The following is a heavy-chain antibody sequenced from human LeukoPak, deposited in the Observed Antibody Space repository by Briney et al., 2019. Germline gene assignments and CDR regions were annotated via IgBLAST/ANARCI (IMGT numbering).Heavy chain of an antibody. Sequence: PGRSLRLSCAASGFTFDDYAMHWVRQAPGKGLERVSGISWNSGSIGYADSVKGRFTISRDNAKNSLYLQMNSLRAEDTALYYCAKDRGSSSYYGMDVRGQGTTVTVSS. V-gene: IGHV3-9*01. J-gene: IGHJ6*02. CDR1: GFTFDDYA. CDR3: AKDRGSSSYYGMDV. D-gene: IGHD6-13*01. CDR2: ISWNSGSI.